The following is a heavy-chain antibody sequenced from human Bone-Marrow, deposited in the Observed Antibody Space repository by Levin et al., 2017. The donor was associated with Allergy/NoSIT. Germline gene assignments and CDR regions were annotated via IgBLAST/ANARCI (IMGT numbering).Heavy chain of an antibody. J-gene: IGHJ4*02. CDR2: IIPILGIA. D-gene: IGHD2-2*01. CDR1: GGTFSSYA. V-gene: IGHV1-69*04. Sequence: SVKVSCKASGGTFSSYAISWVRQAPGQGLEWMGRIIPILGIANYAQKFQGRVTITADKSTSTAYMELSSLRSEDTAVYYCARAGVEYCSSTSCYGGVGDYWGQGTLVTVSS. CDR3: ARAGVEYCSSTSCYGGVGDY.